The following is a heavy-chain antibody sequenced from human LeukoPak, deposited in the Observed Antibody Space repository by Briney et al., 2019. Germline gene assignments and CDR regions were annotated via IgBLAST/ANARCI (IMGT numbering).Heavy chain of an antibody. V-gene: IGHV4-30-4*01. D-gene: IGHD6-19*01. J-gene: IGHJ5*02. CDR1: GGSISSGDYY. CDR2: IYYSGST. Sequence: PSQTLSLTCTVSGGSISSGDYYWSWIRQPPGKGLEWIGYIYYSGSTYYNPSLKSRVTISVDTSKNQLSLKLSSVTAADTAVYYCARTLIAVAGTGWFDPWGQGTLVTVSS. CDR3: ARTLIAVAGTGWFDP.